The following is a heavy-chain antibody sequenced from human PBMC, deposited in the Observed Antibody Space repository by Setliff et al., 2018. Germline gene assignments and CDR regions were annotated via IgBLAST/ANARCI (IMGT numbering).Heavy chain of an antibody. J-gene: IGHJ5*02. CDR3: ARGAPGWELLSWFDP. D-gene: IGHD1-26*01. CDR1: GDYISSQY. V-gene: IGHV4-59*08. CDR2: ISNRGST. Sequence: SETLSLTCTVSGDYISSQYWSWIRQPPGKGLEWIGYISNRGSTDYNPSLKSRVTISEDTSRSQFSLKLSSVTAADTAVYYCARGAPGWELLSWFDPWGQGTLVTVS.